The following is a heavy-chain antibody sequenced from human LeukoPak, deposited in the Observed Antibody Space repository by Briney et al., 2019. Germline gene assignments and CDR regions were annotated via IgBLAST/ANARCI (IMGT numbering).Heavy chain of an antibody. CDR2: INHSGST. D-gene: IGHD3-10*01. CDR1: GGSFSGHY. CDR3: ARPRYGSGSLAS. J-gene: IGHJ4*02. Sequence: KSSETLSLTCAVYGGSFSGHYWTWIRQPPGKGLEWIGEINHSGSTTYNPSLNSRVTISVDTSKNQFSLRLSSVTAADTAVYYCARPRYGSGSLASWGQGTLVTVSS. V-gene: IGHV4-34*01.